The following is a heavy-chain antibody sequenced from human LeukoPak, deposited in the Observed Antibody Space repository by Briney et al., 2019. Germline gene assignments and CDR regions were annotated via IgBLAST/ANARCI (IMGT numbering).Heavy chain of an antibody. CDR3: ARAYKDSSGYQYSFDF. CDR2: GHSSGGT. Sequence: PSETLSLTCVVSGGSISGYYWSWIRQPPGKGLEWIGYGHSSGGTNYYASLKSRATLSVDTSRNDFSLKLTSVTAADTAVYYCARAYKDSSGYQYSFDFWGRGTLVTVSS. CDR1: GGSISGYY. V-gene: IGHV4-59*01. J-gene: IGHJ4*02. D-gene: IGHD3-22*01.